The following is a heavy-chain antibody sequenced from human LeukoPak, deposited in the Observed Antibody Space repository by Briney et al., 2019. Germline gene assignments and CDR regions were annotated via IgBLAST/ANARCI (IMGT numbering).Heavy chain of an antibody. D-gene: IGHD2-15*01. J-gene: IGHJ3*02. V-gene: IGHV1-2*02. CDR1: GYTFTGHY. CDR2: INPNSGGT. Sequence: GASVKVSCKASGYTFTGHYMHWVRQAPGQGLEWMGWINPNSGGTNYAQKFQGRVTMTRDTSISTAYMELSRLRSDDTAVYYCARGLGYCSGGSCYFGAFDIWGQGTMVTVSS. CDR3: ARGLGYCSGGSCYFGAFDI.